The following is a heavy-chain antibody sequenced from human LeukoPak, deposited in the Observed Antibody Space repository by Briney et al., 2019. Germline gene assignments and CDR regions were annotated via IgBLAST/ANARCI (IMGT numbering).Heavy chain of an antibody. CDR3: ARAYDSSGYYYGY. J-gene: IGHJ4*02. CDR2: IYHSGST. D-gene: IGHD3-22*01. Sequence: PSETLSLTCTVSGYSISSGYYWGWIRPPPGKGLEWIGSIYHSGSTYYNPSLKSRVTMSVDTSKNQFSLKLSSVTAADTAVYYCARAYDSSGYYYGYWGQGTLVTVSS. CDR1: GYSISSGYY. V-gene: IGHV4-38-2*02.